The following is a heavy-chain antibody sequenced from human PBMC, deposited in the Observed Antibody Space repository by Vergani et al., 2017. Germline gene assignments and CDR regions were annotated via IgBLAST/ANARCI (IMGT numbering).Heavy chain of an antibody. CDR2: IIPIFGTA. Sequence: QVQLVQSGAEVKKPGSSVKVSCKASGGTFSSYAISWVRQAPGQGLEWMGGIIPIFGTANYAQKFQGRVTITADESTSTAYMELSSLRSEDTALYYCARDHVPAAPYNYSSYTDVWGKGTTVTVSS. CDR3: ARDHVPAAPYNYSSYTDV. D-gene: IGHD2-2*01. V-gene: IGHV1-69*01. CDR1: GGTFSSYA. J-gene: IGHJ6*03.